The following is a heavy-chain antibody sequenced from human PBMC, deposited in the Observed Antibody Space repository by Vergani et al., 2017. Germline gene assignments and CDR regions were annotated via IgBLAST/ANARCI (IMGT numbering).Heavy chain of an antibody. CDR3: AKAAHIVVVTAANYFDP. V-gene: IGHV3-9*01. D-gene: IGHD2-21*02. CDR1: GFTFDDYA. J-gene: IGHJ5*02. CDR2: ISWNSGSI. Sequence: EVQLVESGGGLVQPGRSLRLSCAASGFTFDDYAMHWFRQAPGKGLEWVSGISWNSGSIGYADSVKGRFTISRDNSKNTLYLQMNSLRAEDTAVYYCAKAAHIVVVTAANYFDPWGQGTLVIVSS.